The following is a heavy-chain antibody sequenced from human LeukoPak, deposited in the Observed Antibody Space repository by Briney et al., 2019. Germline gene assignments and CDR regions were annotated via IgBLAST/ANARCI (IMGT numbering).Heavy chain of an antibody. D-gene: IGHD6-19*01. CDR1: GFTFSSYW. Sequence: GGSLRLSCAASGFTFSSYWMSWVRQAPGKGLEWVSAISVSGNTYHADSVKGRFTISRDSSKNTLYLQMNSLRAGDAAVYYCAKDISSGWYFDYWGQGTLVTVSS. CDR3: AKDISSGWYFDY. J-gene: IGHJ4*02. CDR2: ISVSGNT. V-gene: IGHV3-23*01.